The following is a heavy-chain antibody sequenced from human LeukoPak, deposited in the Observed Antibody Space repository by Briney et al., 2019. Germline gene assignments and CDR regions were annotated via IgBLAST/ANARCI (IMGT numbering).Heavy chain of an antibody. Sequence: PGGSLRLSCAASGFTFSSYGMHWVRQAPGKGLEWVAVIWYDGNNKYYADSVKGRFTISRDNSKNTLYLQMNSLRAEDTAVYYCASQATGDYFDYWGQGTLVTVSS. J-gene: IGHJ4*02. CDR3: ASQATGDYFDY. CDR2: IWYDGNNK. CDR1: GFTFSSYG. V-gene: IGHV3-33*01. D-gene: IGHD1-14*01.